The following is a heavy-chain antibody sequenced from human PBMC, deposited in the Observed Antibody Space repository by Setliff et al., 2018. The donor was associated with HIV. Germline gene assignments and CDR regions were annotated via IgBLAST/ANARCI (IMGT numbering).Heavy chain of an antibody. D-gene: IGHD6-6*01. Sequence: GGSLRLSCAASGFTFSSYTMNWVRQAPGKGLEWVSSISSSSYYIYYADSVKGRFTISRDNVKNSLFLQMNSLRAEDTAVYYCARDGSSLDVWGQGTLVTVSS. CDR2: ISSSSYYI. V-gene: IGHV3-21*01. CDR1: GFTFSSYT. CDR3: ARDGSSLDV. J-gene: IGHJ4*02.